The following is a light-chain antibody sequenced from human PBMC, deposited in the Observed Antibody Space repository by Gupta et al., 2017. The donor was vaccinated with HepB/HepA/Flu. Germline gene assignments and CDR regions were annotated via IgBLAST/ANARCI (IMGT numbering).Light chain of an antibody. V-gene: IGLV2-14*03. CDR3: SSFRTGSTLVV. CDR1: SSDGGGFNS. J-gene: IGLJ2*01. Sequence: SALPQPASASGSPGQSITISCTGSSSDGGGFNSVSWYQQYPGRAPKLLTYDVSNRPSGVSYRFSGSKSGNTASLTISGLQAEDDADYYCSSFRTGSTLVVFGGGTKVTVL. CDR2: DVS.